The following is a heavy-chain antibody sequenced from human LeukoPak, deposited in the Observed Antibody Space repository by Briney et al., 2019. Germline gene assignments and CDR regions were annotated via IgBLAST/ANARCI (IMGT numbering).Heavy chain of an antibody. CDR3: ARRPGWFDP. CDR1: GFTLSSYW. J-gene: IGHJ5*02. V-gene: IGHV3-7*01. CDR2: IKEDGSEK. Sequence: GESLRLSCAASGFTLSSYWMSWVRQAPGKGLEWVANIKEDGSEKYYVDPVKGRFTISRDNAKNSLYLQMNSLRAEDTAVYYCARRPGWFDPWGQGTLVTVSS.